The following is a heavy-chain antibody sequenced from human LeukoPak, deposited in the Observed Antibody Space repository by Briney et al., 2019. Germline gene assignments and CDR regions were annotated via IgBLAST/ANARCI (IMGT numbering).Heavy chain of an antibody. CDR2: IYSGGST. J-gene: IGHJ4*02. Sequence: PGGSLRLSCAASGFTVSSNYMSWVRQAPRKGLEWVSVIYSGGSTYYADSVKGRFTISRDNSKNTLYLQMNSLRAEDTAVYYCARGLDVDTAMVSFDYWGQGTLVTVSS. CDR3: ARGLDVDTAMVSFDY. CDR1: GFTVSSNY. D-gene: IGHD5-18*01. V-gene: IGHV3-53*01.